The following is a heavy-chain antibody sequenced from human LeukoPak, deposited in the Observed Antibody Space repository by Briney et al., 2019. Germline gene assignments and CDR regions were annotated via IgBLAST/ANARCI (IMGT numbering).Heavy chain of an antibody. V-gene: IGHV4-39*01. J-gene: IGHJ4*02. CDR2: IYYSVST. D-gene: IGHD6-13*01. CDR3: ARRPAASEALDY. Sequence: SETLSLTCTVSGGSLSSSSYYWGWIRQPPGKGLECIGSIYYSVSTYYNPSLKSRVTISVGTSKNQFSLKLSSVTAADTAVYYCARRPAASEALDYWGQGTLVTVSS. CDR1: GGSLSSSSYY.